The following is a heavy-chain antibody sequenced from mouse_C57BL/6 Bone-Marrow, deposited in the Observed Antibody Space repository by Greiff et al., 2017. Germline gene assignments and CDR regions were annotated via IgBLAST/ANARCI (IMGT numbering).Heavy chain of an antibody. CDR1: GYSITSGYY. J-gene: IGHJ3*01. CDR3: ARDYYGSSYYPWFAY. V-gene: IGHV3-6*01. Sequence: EVQLQQSGPGLVKPSQSLSLTCSVTGYSITSGYYWNWIRQFPGNKLEWMGYISYDGSNNYNPSLKNRISITRDTSKNQFFLKLNSVTTEDTATYYCARDYYGSSYYPWFAYWGQGTLVTVSA. D-gene: IGHD1-1*01. CDR2: ISYDGSN.